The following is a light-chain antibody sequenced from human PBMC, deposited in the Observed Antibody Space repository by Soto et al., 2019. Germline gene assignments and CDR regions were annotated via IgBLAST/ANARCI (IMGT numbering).Light chain of an antibody. CDR1: QTIKTY. CDR3: QQTYTAPGT. Sequence: DIQMTQSPSPLSASVGDSVTITCRASQTIKTYLNWYRHKPGKAPELLIYAASGLQSGVASRFSGSGSGTYFILTISSLQPDDLATYYCQQTYTAPGTFGQGTKVEI. J-gene: IGKJ1*01. CDR2: AAS. V-gene: IGKV1-39*01.